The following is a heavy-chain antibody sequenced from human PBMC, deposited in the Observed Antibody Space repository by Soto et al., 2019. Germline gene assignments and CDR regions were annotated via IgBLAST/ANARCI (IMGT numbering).Heavy chain of an antibody. CDR2: ISAYNGNT. CDR1: GYTFTSYG. D-gene: IGHD3-9*01. V-gene: IGHV1-18*01. CDR3: ARGFTHILTGYYSLGGSGAEYFQQ. J-gene: IGHJ1*01. Sequence: ASVKVSCKASGYTFTSYGISWVRQAPGQGLEWMGWISAYNGNTNYAQKLQGRVTMTTDTSTSTAYMELRSLRSDDTAVYYCARGFTHILTGYYSLGGSGAEYFQQWGQGTLVTVSS.